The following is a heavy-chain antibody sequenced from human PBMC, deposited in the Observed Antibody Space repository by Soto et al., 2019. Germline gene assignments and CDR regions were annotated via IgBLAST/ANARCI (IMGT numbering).Heavy chain of an antibody. CDR2: VSYDGSNK. D-gene: IGHD3-22*01. CDR3: AEATYYYDRSGYYTYDH. Sequence: TGGSLRLSCAASGFTFSSYGVHWVRQAPGKGLEWVASVSYDGSNKHYADSVKGRFTISRDNSRNTLDLQMNSLRAEDTAVYYCAEATYYYDRSGYYTYDHWGQGT. CDR1: GFTFSSYG. J-gene: IGHJ4*02. V-gene: IGHV3-30*18.